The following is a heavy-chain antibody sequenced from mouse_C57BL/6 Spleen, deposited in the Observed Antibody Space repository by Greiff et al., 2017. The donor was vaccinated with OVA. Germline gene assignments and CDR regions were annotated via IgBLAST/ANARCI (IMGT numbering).Heavy chain of an antibody. CDR2: IDPSDSYT. CDR1: GYTFTSYW. D-gene: IGHD1-1*01. J-gene: IGHJ2*01. CDR3: ARRNYYGSSRHYFDY. V-gene: IGHV1-59*01. Sequence: QVQLQQPGAELVRPGTSVKLSCKASGYTFTSYWMHWVKQRPGQGLEWIGVIDPSDSYTNYTQKFKGKATLTVDTSSSTAYMQLSSLTSEDSAVYYCARRNYYGSSRHYFDYWGQGTTLTVSS.